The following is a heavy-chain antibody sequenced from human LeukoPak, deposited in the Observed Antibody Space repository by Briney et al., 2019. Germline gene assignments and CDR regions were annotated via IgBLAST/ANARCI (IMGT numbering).Heavy chain of an antibody. CDR1: GYTFTSYG. D-gene: IGHD5-18*01. V-gene: IGHV1-18*01. J-gene: IGHJ4*02. Sequence: AASVKVSCKASGYTFTSYGISWVRQAPGQGLEWMGWISAYNGNTNNAQKFQGRVTMTKDTSTTTAYMELRSLRSDDTAVYYCARDPGHTYGPYYFDYWGQGTLVTVSS. CDR3: ARDPGHTYGPYYFDY. CDR2: ISAYNGNT.